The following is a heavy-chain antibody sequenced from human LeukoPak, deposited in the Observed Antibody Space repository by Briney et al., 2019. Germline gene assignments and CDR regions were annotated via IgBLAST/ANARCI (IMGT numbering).Heavy chain of an antibody. CDR1: GFTFSSYG. V-gene: IGHV3-30*18. Sequence: GGSLRLSCAASGFTFSSYGMHWVRQAPGKGLEWVAVISYDGSNKYYADSVKGRFTISRDKSKNTLYLQMNSLRAEDTAVYYCAKDWGSGWPGVWGQGTLVTVSS. J-gene: IGHJ4*02. CDR2: ISYDGSNK. D-gene: IGHD6-19*01. CDR3: AKDWGSGWPGV.